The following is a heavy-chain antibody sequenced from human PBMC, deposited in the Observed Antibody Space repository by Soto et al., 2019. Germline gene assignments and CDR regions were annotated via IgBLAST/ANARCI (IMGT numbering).Heavy chain of an antibody. Sequence: PGGSLRLSCAASGFTFSSYGMHWVRQAPGKGLEWVAVIWYDGSNKYYADSVKGRFTISRDNSKNTLYLQMNSLRAEDTAVYYCARAQPHYYDSSGLGYWGQGTLVTVSS. CDR2: IWYDGSNK. CDR1: GFTFSSYG. J-gene: IGHJ4*02. D-gene: IGHD3-22*01. V-gene: IGHV3-33*01. CDR3: ARAQPHYYDSSGLGY.